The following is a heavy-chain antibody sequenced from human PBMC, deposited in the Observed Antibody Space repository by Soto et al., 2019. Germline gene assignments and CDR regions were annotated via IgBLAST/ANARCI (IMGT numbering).Heavy chain of an antibody. CDR3: ARGMPAAMDHGFGI. CDR1: GYAYTVYH. CDR2: INPNSGGT. J-gene: IGHJ3*02. V-gene: IGHV1-2*02. Sequence: SLKGSWKTSGYAYTVYHVHWVRQEKGQGLEWMGWINPNSGGTNYAQKFQGRVTMTRDTSISTAYMELSRLRSDDTAVFFCARGMPAAMDHGFGIWGQGTLGSLSS. D-gene: IGHD2-2*01.